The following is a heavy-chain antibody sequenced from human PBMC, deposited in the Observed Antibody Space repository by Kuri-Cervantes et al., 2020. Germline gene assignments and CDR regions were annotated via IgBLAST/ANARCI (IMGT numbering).Heavy chain of an antibody. V-gene: IGHV3-15*01. D-gene: IGHD6-13*01. Sequence: GESLKISCAASGFTFSHAWMSWVRQAPGKGLEWVGRIKSKTDGGTTDYAAPVQGRFTISRDDSKNTLYLQLNSLKTEDTAVYYCAKEEGIAAAGIDAFDIWGQGTMVTVSS. CDR3: AKEEGIAAAGIDAFDI. CDR2: IKSKTDGGTT. CDR1: GFTFSHAW. J-gene: IGHJ3*02.